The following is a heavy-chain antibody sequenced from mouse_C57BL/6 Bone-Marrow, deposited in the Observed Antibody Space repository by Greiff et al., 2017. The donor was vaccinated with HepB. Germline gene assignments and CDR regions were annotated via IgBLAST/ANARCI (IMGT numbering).Heavy chain of an antibody. CDR1: GFTFSNYW. V-gene: IGHV6-3*01. Sequence: EVKLVESGGGLVQPGGSMKLSCVASGFTFSNYWMNWVRQSPEKGLEWVAQIRLKSDNYATHYAESVKGRFTISRDDSKSSVYLQMNNLRAEDTGIYYCTAPYYGSSLWYFDVWGTGTTVTVSS. J-gene: IGHJ1*03. CDR2: IRLKSDNYAT. CDR3: TAPYYGSSLWYFDV. D-gene: IGHD1-1*01.